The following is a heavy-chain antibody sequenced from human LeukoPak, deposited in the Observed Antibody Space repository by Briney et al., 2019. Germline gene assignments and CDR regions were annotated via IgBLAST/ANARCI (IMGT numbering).Heavy chain of an antibody. CDR1: GFTFSSYA. J-gene: IGHJ4*02. D-gene: IGHD3-3*01. CDR3: AKAILDIPRPGFDY. V-gene: IGHV3-23*01. CDR2: ISGSGGMT. Sequence: PGGSLRLSCAASGFTFSSYAMSWVRQAPGKGLEWVSNISGSGGMTYYADSVKGRFTISRDNSKNTLYLQMNSLRAEDTAVYYCAKAILDIPRPGFDYWGQGTLVTVSS.